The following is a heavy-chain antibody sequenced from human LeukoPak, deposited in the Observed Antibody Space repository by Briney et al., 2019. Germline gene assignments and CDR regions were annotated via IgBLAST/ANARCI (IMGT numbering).Heavy chain of an antibody. Sequence: GESLKISCKGSGYSFTSYWIGWVRQMPGKGLEWMGIIYPCDSDTRYSPSFQGQVTISADKSISTAYLQWSSLKASDTAMYYCARHVVYCSSTSCYAGKYYFDYWGQGTLVTVSS. CDR2: IYPCDSDT. CDR3: ARHVVYCSSTSCYAGKYYFDY. J-gene: IGHJ4*02. CDR1: GYSFTSYW. D-gene: IGHD2-2*01. V-gene: IGHV5-51*01.